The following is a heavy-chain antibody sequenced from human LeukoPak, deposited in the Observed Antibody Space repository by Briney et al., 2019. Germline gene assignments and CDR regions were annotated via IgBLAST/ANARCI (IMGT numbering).Heavy chain of an antibody. Sequence: GGSLRLSCAASGFTFSSYGMHWVRQAPGKGLEWVAVISYDGSNKCYADSVKGRFTISRDNSKNTLYLQMNSLRAEDTAVYYCAKASGYPPDYWGQGTLVTVSS. CDR3: AKASGYPPDY. V-gene: IGHV3-30*18. J-gene: IGHJ4*02. D-gene: IGHD3-22*01. CDR1: GFTFSSYG. CDR2: ISYDGSNK.